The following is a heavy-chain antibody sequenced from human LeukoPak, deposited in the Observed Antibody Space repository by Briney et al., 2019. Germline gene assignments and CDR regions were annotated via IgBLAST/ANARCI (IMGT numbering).Heavy chain of an antibody. CDR1: GGSFSGYY. CDR3: ARGRRRSPIVPMVYAPFGFDY. J-gene: IGHJ4*02. V-gene: IGHV4-34*01. CDR2: INHSGST. D-gene: IGHD2-8*01. Sequence: SETLSLTCAVYGGSFSGYYWSWIRQPPGKGLEWIGEINHSGSTNYNPSLKSRVTISVDTSKNQFSLKLSSVTAADTAVYYCARGRRRSPIVPMVYAPFGFDYWGQGTLVTVSS.